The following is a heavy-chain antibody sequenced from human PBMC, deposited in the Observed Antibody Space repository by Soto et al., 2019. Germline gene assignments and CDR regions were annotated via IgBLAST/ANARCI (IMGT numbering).Heavy chain of an antibody. CDR2: ISSSSSYI. Sequence: PGGSLRLSCAASGFTFSSYSMNWVRQAPGKGLEWVSSISSSSSYIYYADSVKGRFTISRDNAKNSLYLQMNSLRAEDTAVYYCARDHGFEDHNPTSLTGWGQGTLVTVSS. CDR3: ARDHGFEDHNPTSLTG. CDR1: GFTFSSYS. V-gene: IGHV3-21*01. J-gene: IGHJ4*02. D-gene: IGHD3-9*01.